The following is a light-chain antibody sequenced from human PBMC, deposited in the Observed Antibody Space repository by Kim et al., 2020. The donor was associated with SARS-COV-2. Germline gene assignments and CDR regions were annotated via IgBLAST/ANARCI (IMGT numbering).Light chain of an antibody. J-gene: IGLJ2*01. CDR3: KSRDSSGNVV. V-gene: IGLV3-19*01. Sequence: SSELTQDPAVSVALGQTVRITCQGDSLRSYYASWYQQKPGQAPVLVIYGRNNRPSGIPDRFSGSTSGNTASLTITGAQAEDEADYYCKSRDSSGNVVFGGESQLTFL. CDR2: GRN. CDR1: SLRSYY.